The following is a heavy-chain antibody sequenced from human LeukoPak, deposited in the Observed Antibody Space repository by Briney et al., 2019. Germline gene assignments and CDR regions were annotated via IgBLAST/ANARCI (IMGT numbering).Heavy chain of an antibody. CDR3: PRGHYYDSSGYYRDAFDI. Sequence: GASVKVSCKASGGTFSSYAISWVRQAPGQGLEWMGGIIPIFGTANYAQKFQGRVTITADESTSTAYMELSSLRSEDTAVYYCPRGHYYDSSGYYRDAFDIWGQGTMLTVFS. V-gene: IGHV1-69*13. CDR1: GGTFSSYA. J-gene: IGHJ3*02. D-gene: IGHD3-22*01. CDR2: IIPIFGTA.